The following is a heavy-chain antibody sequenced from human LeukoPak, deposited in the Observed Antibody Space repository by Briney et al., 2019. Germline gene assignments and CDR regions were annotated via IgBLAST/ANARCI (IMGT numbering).Heavy chain of an antibody. J-gene: IGHJ4*02. CDR3: ATSQGSWPDYFDY. V-gene: IGHV3-48*03. D-gene: IGHD6-13*01. Sequence: GGSLRLSCAASGFTFSHYEMNWVRQAPGKGLEWVSYISTSGNSIYYADSVKGRFTISRDNAKNSLFLQMNSLRAEDTAVYYCATSQGSWPDYFDYWGQGTLVTVSS. CDR1: GFTFSHYE. CDR2: ISTSGNSI.